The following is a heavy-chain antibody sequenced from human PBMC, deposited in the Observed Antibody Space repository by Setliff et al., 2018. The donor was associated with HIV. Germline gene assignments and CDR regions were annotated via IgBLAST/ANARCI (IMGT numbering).Heavy chain of an antibody. V-gene: IGHV4-4*09. J-gene: IGHJ4*02. CDR1: GYTFTGYY. CDR2: IYTTGST. CDR3: AHYYYDTSGQPFDY. D-gene: IGHD3-22*01. Sequence: SCKASGYTFTGYYMHWIRQPPGKGLEWIGYIYTTGSTNYNPSLKSRVTISLDTSKNQLSLKLSSVTAADTAVYYCAHYYYDTSGQPFDYWGQGTLVTVSS.